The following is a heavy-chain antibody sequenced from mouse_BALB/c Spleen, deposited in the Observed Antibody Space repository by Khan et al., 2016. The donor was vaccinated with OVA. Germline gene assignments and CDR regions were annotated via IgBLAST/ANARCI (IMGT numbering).Heavy chain of an antibody. CDR2: IIYTGYT. CDR1: GDSITSGY. V-gene: IGHV3-8*02. J-gene: IGHJ3*01. CDR3: ARSTYRYALVY. Sequence: EVQLQESGPSLVKPSQTLSLTCSVTGDSITSGYWNWIRKFPGNKLEYMGYIIYTGYTYYNPSLKSRLSITRHTSKNQYYLQLNSFTDEDTATYYCARSTYRYALVYWGQGTLVTVSA. D-gene: IGHD2-14*01.